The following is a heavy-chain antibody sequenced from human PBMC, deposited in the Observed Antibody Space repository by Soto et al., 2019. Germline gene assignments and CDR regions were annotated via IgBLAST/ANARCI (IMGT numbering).Heavy chain of an antibody. V-gene: IGHV1-18*01. CDR3: ARDTVYYDSSGYPFDY. CDR2: ISAYNGNT. CDR1: GYTFTSYG. D-gene: IGHD3-22*01. Sequence: GASVKVSCKASGYTFTSYGISWVRQAPGQGLEWMGWISAYNGNTNYAQKLQGRVTMTTDTSTSTAYMELRSLRSDDTAVYYCARDTVYYDSSGYPFDYWGQGTLVTVSS. J-gene: IGHJ4*02.